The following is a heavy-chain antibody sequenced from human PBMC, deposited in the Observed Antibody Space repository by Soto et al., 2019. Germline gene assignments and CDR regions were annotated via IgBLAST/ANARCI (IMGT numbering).Heavy chain of an antibody. J-gene: IGHJ3*02. CDR3: ARVNGIAVAGADI. Sequence: ASVKVSCKASGYTFTSYYMHWVRQAPGQGLEWMGIINPSGGSTSYAQKFQGRVTMTRGTSTSTVYMELSSLRSEDTAVYYCARVNGIAVAGADIWGQGTMVTVSS. CDR1: GYTFTSYY. V-gene: IGHV1-46*01. D-gene: IGHD6-19*01. CDR2: INPSGGST.